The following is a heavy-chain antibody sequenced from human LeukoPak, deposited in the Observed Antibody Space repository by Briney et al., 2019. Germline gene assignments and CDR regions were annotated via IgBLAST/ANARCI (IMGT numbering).Heavy chain of an antibody. V-gene: IGHV4-38-2*02. CDR3: ARTISAGVFDY. J-gene: IGHJ4*02. D-gene: IGHD6-13*01. CDR1: GYSISSGYY. Sequence: SETLSLTCTVSGYSISSGYYWGWIRQPPGKGLEWIGSIYHCGSTYYNPSLKSRVTISVDTSKTQFSLKLSSVTAADTAVYYCARTISAGVFDYWGQGTLVTVSS. CDR2: IYHCGST.